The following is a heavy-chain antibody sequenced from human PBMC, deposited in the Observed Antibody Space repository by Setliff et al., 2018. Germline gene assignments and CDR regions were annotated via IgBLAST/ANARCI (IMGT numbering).Heavy chain of an antibody. V-gene: IGHV1-2*02. D-gene: IGHD3-3*01. CDR3: ARAFGMYYDFWSGSLHYFDY. J-gene: IGHJ4*02. CDR1: GYTFTGYY. CDR2: INPNSGGT. Sequence: ASVKVSCKASGYTFTGYYMHWVRQAPGQGLEWMGWINPNSGGTNYAQKSQGRVTMTRDTSISTAYMELSRLRSDDTAVYYCARAFGMYYDFWSGSLHYFDYWGQ.